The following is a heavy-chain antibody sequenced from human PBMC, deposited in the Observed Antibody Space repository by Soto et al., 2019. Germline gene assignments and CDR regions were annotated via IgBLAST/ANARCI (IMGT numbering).Heavy chain of an antibody. CDR3: ARASLDCSGGSCYLALSPFDP. V-gene: IGHV1-3*01. J-gene: IGHJ5*02. CDR2: INAGNGNT. Sequence: ASVKVSCKASGYTFTSYAMHWVRQAPGQRLEWMGWINAGNGNTKYSQKFQGRVTITRDTSASTAYMELSSLRSEDTAVYYCARASLDCSGGSCYLALSPFDPWGQGTLVTVSS. D-gene: IGHD2-15*01. CDR1: GYTFTSYA.